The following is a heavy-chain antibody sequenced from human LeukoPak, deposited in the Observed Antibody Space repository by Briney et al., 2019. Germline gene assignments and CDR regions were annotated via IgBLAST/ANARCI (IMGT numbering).Heavy chain of an antibody. CDR1: GYTFTGYY. CDR2: INPNSGGT. Sequence: GASVKVSCKASGYTFTGYYMHWVRQAPGQGLEWMGWINPNSGGTNYAQKLQGRVTMTRDTSISTAYMELSRLRSDDTAVYYCARVTSYSNYVLYFDYWGQGTLVTVSS. CDR3: ARVTSYSNYVLYFDY. D-gene: IGHD4-11*01. J-gene: IGHJ4*02. V-gene: IGHV1-2*02.